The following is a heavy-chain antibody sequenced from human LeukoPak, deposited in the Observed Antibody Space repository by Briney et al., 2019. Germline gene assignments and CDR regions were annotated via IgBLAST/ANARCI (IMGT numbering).Heavy chain of an antibody. CDR3: ARDMIYDTSGSSRDTNEAFDI. Sequence: GASVKVSCTASGYTFTSYGINWVRQAPGQGLEWMGCITPNNDNANYAQKFQGRVTMTTDNSTSIAYVDLRSLRSDDTGMYFCARDMIYDTSGSSRDTNEAFDIWGEGTMLIVSP. J-gene: IGHJ3*02. D-gene: IGHD3-22*01. CDR2: ITPNNDNA. CDR1: GYTFTSYG. V-gene: IGHV1-18*04.